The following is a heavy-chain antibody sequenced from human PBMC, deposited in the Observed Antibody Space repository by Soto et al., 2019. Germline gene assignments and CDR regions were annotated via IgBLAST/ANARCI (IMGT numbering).Heavy chain of an antibody. J-gene: IGHJ5*02. V-gene: IGHV3-23*01. CDR3: AKALSYIAAAPRPSDP. D-gene: IGHD6-13*01. CDR2: ISGSGGST. Sequence: GGSLRLSCAASGFTFSSYAMTWVRQAPGKGLEWVSVISGSGGSTYFADSVKGRFTISRDNSKNTLYLQMNSLRAEDTAVYYCAKALSYIAAAPRPSDPWGQGNLVTVSS. CDR1: GFTFSSYA.